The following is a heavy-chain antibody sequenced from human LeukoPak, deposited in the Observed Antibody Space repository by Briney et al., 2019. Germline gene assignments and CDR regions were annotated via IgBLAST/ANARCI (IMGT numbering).Heavy chain of an antibody. CDR2: IYTSGST. J-gene: IGHJ5*02. CDR3: ARDVLAQQLDWFDP. V-gene: IGHV4-4*07. CDR1: GGSISSYY. D-gene: IGHD6-13*01. Sequence: NPSETLSLTCTVSGGSISSYYWSWIRQPAGKGLEWIGRIYTSGSTNYNPSLKSRVTMSVDTSKNQFSLKLSSVTAADTAVYYCARDVLAQQLDWFDPWGQGTLVTVSS.